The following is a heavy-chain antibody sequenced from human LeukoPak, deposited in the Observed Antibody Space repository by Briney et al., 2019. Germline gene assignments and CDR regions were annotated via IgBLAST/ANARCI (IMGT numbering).Heavy chain of an antibody. Sequence: SETLSLTCTVSGGSISSYYWSWIRQPPGKGLEWIGYIYYSGSTNYNPSLKSRVTISVDTSKNQFSLKLSSVTAADTAVYYCAGGIVDLFAFDYWGQGTLVTVSS. D-gene: IGHD2-15*01. CDR2: IYYSGST. CDR3: AGGIVDLFAFDY. J-gene: IGHJ4*02. CDR1: GGSISSYY. V-gene: IGHV4-59*01.